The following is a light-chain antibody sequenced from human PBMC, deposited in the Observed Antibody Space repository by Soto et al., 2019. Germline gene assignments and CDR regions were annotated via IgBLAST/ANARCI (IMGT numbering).Light chain of an antibody. Sequence: AIQMTQSPSSLSASVVDTVTFTCRASQAIRHDLGWFQQRPGKPPKLLIYGISILQTGVPSRFSGSGSGTDVTLTISGLQPEDFATYYCLHDALFPYSFGQGTRLEI. CDR3: LHDALFPYS. V-gene: IGKV1-6*01. CDR2: GIS. CDR1: QAIRHD. J-gene: IGKJ2*03.